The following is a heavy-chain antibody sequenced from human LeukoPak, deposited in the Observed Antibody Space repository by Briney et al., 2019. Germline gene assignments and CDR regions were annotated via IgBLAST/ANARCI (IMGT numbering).Heavy chain of an antibody. D-gene: IGHD4-17*01. CDR2: IWYDGSNK. CDR1: GFTFSSYG. V-gene: IGHV3-33*06. J-gene: IGHJ4*02. Sequence: GGSLGLSCAASGFTFSSYGMHWVRQAPGKGLEWVAVIWYDGSNKYYADSVKGRFTISRDNSKNTLYLQMNSLRAEDTAVYYCAKSDYGDRYFDYWGQGTPVTVSS. CDR3: AKSDYGDRYFDY.